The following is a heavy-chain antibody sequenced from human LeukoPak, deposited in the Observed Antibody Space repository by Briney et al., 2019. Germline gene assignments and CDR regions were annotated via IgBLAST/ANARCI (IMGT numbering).Heavy chain of an antibody. J-gene: IGHJ4*02. Sequence: SGTLSLTCAVSGGSISSSNWWSWVRQPPGKGLEWIGEINHSGSTNYNPSLKSRVTISVDTSKNQFSLKLSSVTAADTAVYYCARSRYSSGTYYFDYWGQGTLVTVSS. CDR1: GGSISSSNW. CDR3: ARSRYSSGTYYFDY. V-gene: IGHV4-4*02. CDR2: INHSGST. D-gene: IGHD3-10*01.